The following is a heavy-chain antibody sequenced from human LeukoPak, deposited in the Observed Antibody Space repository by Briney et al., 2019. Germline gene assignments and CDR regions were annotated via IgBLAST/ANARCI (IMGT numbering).Heavy chain of an antibody. CDR3: AGFTPYYYDSSGYFYDY. D-gene: IGHD3-22*01. J-gene: IGHJ4*02. Sequence: SETLSLTCTVSGDSISSSSYYWGWIRQPPGKGLEWIGSIYYSGSTYYNPSLKSRVTISVDTSKNQFSLKLSSVTAADTAVYYCAGFTPYYYDSSGYFYDYWGQGTLVTVSS. CDR1: GDSISSSSYY. V-gene: IGHV4-39*07. CDR2: IYYSGST.